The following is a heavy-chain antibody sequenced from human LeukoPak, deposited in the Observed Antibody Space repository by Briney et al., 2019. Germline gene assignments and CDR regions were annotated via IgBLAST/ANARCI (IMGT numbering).Heavy chain of an antibody. CDR3: ARYGDNGFDY. Sequence: PGGSLRLSCAASGFTFSCYGMHWVRQAPGKELEWVAVIWYDGSKTYYVDSVKGRFTISRDNSQNMLFLQMNTLRAEDTAVYYCARYGDNGFDYWGQGTLVTVSS. CDR2: IWYDGSKT. V-gene: IGHV3-33*01. CDR1: GFTFSCYG. J-gene: IGHJ5*01. D-gene: IGHD4-17*01.